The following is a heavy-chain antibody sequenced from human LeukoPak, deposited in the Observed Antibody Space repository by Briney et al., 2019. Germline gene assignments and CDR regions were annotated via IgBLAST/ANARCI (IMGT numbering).Heavy chain of an antibody. J-gene: IGHJ4*02. CDR1: GFTVSSNY. CDR3: ASLTTVVTRTDY. V-gene: IGHV3-53*01. CDR2: IYSGGST. Sequence: GGSLRLSCAASGFTVSSNYMSWVRQAPGKGLEWVSVIYSGGSTYYADSVKGRFTISRDNSKNTLYLQMNSLRAEDTAVYYCASLTTVVTRTDYWGQGTLVTVSS. D-gene: IGHD4-23*01.